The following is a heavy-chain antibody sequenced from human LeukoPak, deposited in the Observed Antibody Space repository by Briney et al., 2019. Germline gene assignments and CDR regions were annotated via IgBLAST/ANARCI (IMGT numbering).Heavy chain of an antibody. J-gene: IGHJ5*02. V-gene: IGHV3-48*01. CDR1: GVTFSSYD. CDR2: IIISSSTV. Sequence: GGSLRLSCAPPGVTFSSYDMSWIRQAPGKGLEWISYIIISSSTVYYADSVKGRFTISRDNAKNSLYLQMNSLRAEDTAIYYCARGPPLFDPWGQGTMVTVSS. CDR3: ARGPPLFDP.